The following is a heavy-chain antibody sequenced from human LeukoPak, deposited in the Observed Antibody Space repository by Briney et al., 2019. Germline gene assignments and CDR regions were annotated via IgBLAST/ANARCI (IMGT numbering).Heavy chain of an antibody. D-gene: IGHD3-10*01. Sequence: GESLKISCKGSGYSFTSYWIGWVRQMPGKGLEWMGITYPGDSDTRYSPSFQGQVTISADKSISTAYLQWSSLKASDTAMYYCARHQQLTYYYGSGSYSNWFDPWGQGTLVTVSS. CDR3: ARHQQLTYYYGSGSYSNWFDP. CDR2: TYPGDSDT. J-gene: IGHJ5*02. CDR1: GYSFTSYW. V-gene: IGHV5-51*01.